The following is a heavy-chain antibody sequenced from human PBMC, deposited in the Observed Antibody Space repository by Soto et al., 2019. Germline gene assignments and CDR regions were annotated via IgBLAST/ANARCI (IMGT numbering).Heavy chain of an antibody. J-gene: IGHJ4*02. D-gene: IGHD2-2*01. CDR3: ARARFDIVVVPAFDY. CDR1: GGSFSGYY. V-gene: IGHV4-34*01. CDR2: INHSGST. Sequence: SETLSLTCAVYGGSFSGYYWSWIRQPPGKGLEWIGEINHSGSTNYNPSLKSRVTISVDTSKNQFSLKLSSVTAADTAVYYCARARFDIVVVPAFDYWGQGTLVTVS.